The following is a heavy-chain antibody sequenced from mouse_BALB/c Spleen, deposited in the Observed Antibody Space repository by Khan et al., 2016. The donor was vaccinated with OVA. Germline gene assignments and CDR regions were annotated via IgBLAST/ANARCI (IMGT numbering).Heavy chain of an antibody. CDR2: IYPGSGRT. CDR1: GYIFIDYV. D-gene: IGHD1-1*01. CDR3: ARSYDGAWFAY. Sequence: VQLQESGPELMKPGASVKMSCKASGYIFIDYVISWVKQRTGQGLEWIGEIYPGSGRTYYNERFKGKATLTADKSSNTAYMQLSSLTSEDSAVYCAARSYDGAWFAYWGQGTPVTVSA. J-gene: IGHJ3*01. V-gene: IGHV1-77*01.